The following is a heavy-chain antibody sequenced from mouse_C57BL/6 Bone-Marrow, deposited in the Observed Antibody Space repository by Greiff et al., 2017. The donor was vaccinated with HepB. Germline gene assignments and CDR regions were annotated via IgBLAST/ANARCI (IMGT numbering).Heavy chain of an antibody. CDR3: ARGRGNYGSTMDY. Sequence: VQLQQSGAELVKPGASVKISCKASGYAFSSYWMNWVKQRPGKGLEWIGQIYPGDGDTNYNGKFKGNATLTADKSSSTAYMQLSSLTSEGSAVSFCARGRGNYGSTMDYWGQGTSVTVSS. CDR1: GYAFSSYW. D-gene: IGHD1-1*01. J-gene: IGHJ4*01. CDR2: IYPGDGDT. V-gene: IGHV1-80*01.